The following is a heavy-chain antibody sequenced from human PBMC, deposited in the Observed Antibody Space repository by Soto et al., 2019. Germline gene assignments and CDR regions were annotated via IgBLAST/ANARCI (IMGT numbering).Heavy chain of an antibody. J-gene: IGHJ3*01. V-gene: IGHV3-23*01. CDR2: ITTSDIST. CDR3: AKGWKYAYDWGSYLAFDF. D-gene: IGHD3-16*01. CDR1: GFTFSSYA. Sequence: GGSLRLSCAASGFTFSSYAMSWVRQAPGKGLEWVSTITTSDISTYYADSIKGRFTISRDNSKNTLYLQMNSLRAEDTALYYCAKGWKYAYDWGSYLAFDFWGQGTMVTVSS.